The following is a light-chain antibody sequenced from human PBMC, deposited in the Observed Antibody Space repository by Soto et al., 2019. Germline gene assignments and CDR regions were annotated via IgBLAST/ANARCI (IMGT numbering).Light chain of an antibody. CDR2: AAS. J-gene: IGKJ1*01. V-gene: IGKV3-20*01. CDR3: QKYGSSWT. Sequence: LVLTQSPGTLSLSPGERATLSCRASQSVSAGYVAWYQQKPGQGPRLLMYAASNRATGIPDRFSGSGSGTEYTLSISRLEPEDFAVYYCQKYGSSWTFGQGTKVEIK. CDR1: QSVSAGY.